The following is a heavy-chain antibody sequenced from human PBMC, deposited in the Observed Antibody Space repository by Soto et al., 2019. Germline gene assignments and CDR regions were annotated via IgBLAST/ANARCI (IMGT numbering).Heavy chain of an antibody. D-gene: IGHD6-6*01. CDR2: IIPIFGPA. CDR1: GGTFSSYA. CDR3: ARDLAYSSSSGFRCFPFGL. Sequence: QVQLVQSGAEVKKPGSSVKVSCKASGGTFSSYAISWVRQAPGQGLEWMGGIIPIFGPANYAQKFQGRVTITADKSTSTAYMELSSLRSEDTAVYYFARDLAYSSSSGFRCFPFGLWGLGTLVTVSS. J-gene: IGHJ2*01. V-gene: IGHV1-69*06.